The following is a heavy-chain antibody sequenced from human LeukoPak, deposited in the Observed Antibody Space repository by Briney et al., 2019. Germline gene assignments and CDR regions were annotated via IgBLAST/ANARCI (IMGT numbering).Heavy chain of an antibody. CDR2: IIPIFGTA. V-gene: IGHV1-69*05. J-gene: IGHJ5*02. D-gene: IGHD1-26*01. Sequence: ASVKVSCKASGGTFSSYAISWVRQAPGQGREGMGGIIPIFGTANYAQKFQGRVTITTDESTSTAYMELSSLRSEDTAVYYCANKIVGATTYRFDPWGQGTLVTVSS. CDR3: ANKIVGATTYRFDP. CDR1: GGTFSSYA.